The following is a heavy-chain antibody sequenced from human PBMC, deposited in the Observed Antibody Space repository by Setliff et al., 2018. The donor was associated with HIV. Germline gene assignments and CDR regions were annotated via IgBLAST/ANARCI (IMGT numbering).Heavy chain of an antibody. CDR2: IRSKADKYAT. J-gene: IGHJ5*02. CDR3: LLPCTSGWHNWLDP. Sequence: GESLKISCAASGFTFSGAEIHWVRQVSGKGLEWVGRIRSKADKYATDYGASAKGRFIISRDDSKKTAYLQMSSLRAEDTAMYYCLLPCTSGWHNWLDPWGQGTLVTVSS. V-gene: IGHV3-73*01. CDR1: GFTFSGAE. D-gene: IGHD6-19*01.